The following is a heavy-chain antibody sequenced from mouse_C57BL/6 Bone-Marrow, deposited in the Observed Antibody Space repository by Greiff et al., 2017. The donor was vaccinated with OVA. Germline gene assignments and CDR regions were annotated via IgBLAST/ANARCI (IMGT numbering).Heavy chain of an antibody. CDR1: GFTFSSYT. CDR2: ISGGGGNT. J-gene: IGHJ3*01. V-gene: IGHV5-9*01. CDR3: ANLYGSSY. D-gene: IGHD1-1*01. Sequence: DVKLQESGGGLVKPGGSLKLSCAASGFTFSSYTMSWVRQTSEKRLEWVATISGGGGNTYYPDSVKGRFTISRDNAKNTLYLQMSSLRSEDTALYYCANLYGSSYGGQGTLVTVSA.